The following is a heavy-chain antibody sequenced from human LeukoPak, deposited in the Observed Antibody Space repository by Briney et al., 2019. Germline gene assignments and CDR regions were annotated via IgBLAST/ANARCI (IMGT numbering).Heavy chain of an antibody. CDR3: ARGSGWYGPYYYYGMDV. V-gene: IGHV1-69*13. D-gene: IGHD6-19*01. Sequence: GASVNVSCKASGGTFSSYAISWVRQAPGQGLEWMGGIIPIFGTANYAQKFQGRVTITADESTSTAYMELSSLRCEDTAVYYCARGSGWYGPYYYYGMDVWGQGTTVTVSS. J-gene: IGHJ6*02. CDR1: GGTFSSYA. CDR2: IIPIFGTA.